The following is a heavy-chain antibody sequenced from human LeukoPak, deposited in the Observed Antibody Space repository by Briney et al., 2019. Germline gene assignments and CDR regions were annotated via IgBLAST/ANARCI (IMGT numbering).Heavy chain of an antibody. D-gene: IGHD3-16*01. Sequence: GGSLRLSCGASGFSFDSHTFNWIRQAPGKGLEWVSSISSVSTYISYADSVKGRFNISRDNSKSSLYLQMNSLRSGDSALYYCAKDNQRGGFQHWGQGTLVTVSS. CDR3: AKDNQRGGFQH. CDR2: ISSVSTYI. V-gene: IGHV3-21*04. CDR1: GFSFDSHT. J-gene: IGHJ1*01.